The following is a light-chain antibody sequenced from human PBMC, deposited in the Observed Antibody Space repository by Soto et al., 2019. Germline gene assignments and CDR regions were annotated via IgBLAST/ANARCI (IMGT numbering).Light chain of an antibody. CDR3: QVWGGSSEPHDV. CDR2: YDR. Sequence: SYELTQPPSVSVAPGKTARIACGGNNIGSKSVHWYQHKPGQAPVLVVYYDRDRPSGIPERFSGSNSGNTATLTISRVEAGDEADYYYQVWGGSSEPHDVFGGGTKLAVL. CDR1: NIGSKS. J-gene: IGLJ2*01. V-gene: IGLV3-21*04.